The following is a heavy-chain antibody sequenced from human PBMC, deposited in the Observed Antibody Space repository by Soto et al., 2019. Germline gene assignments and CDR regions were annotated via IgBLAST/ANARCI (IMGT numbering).Heavy chain of an antibody. J-gene: IGHJ3*02. CDR2: ISGSGGST. CDR3: AKVRYYYDSSGYSDAFDI. V-gene: IGHV3-23*01. CDR1: GFTCSSDA. Sequence: GSLRLSCAACGFTCSSDAMSWVRQAPGKGLEWVSAISGSGGSTYYADSVKGRFTISRDNSKNTLYLQMNSLRAEDTAVYYCAKVRYYYDSSGYSDAFDIWGQGTMVTVSS. D-gene: IGHD3-22*01.